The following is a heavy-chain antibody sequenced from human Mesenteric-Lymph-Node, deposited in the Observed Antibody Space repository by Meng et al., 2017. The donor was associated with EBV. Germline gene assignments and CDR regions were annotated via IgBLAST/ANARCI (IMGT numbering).Heavy chain of an antibody. CDR3: ARDNRNWFVP. D-gene: IGHD1-14*01. CDR2: INPGNGNT. CDR1: GYTFSSYT. V-gene: IGHV1-3*01. J-gene: IGHJ5*02. Sequence: QGQLVQSGAEVKKLGASVKVSCKASGYTFSSYTMHWVRQAPGQRLEWMGWINPGNGNTKYSQKFQVRVTITRDTSASTAYMELSSLRSEDTAVYYCARDNRNWFVPWGQGTLVTVSS.